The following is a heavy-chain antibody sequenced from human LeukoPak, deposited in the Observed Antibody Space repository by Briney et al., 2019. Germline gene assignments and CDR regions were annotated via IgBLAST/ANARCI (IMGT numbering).Heavy chain of an antibody. Sequence: SETLSLTCTVSGYSINSGYYWVWIRQPPGKGLEWIGSIYRTGSANYNPSLKSRVTISVDTSKNQFSLKVRSVTAADTAVYYCARGDCSSTICYSPMDVWGKGTTVTVSS. CDR1: GYSINSGYY. V-gene: IGHV4-38-2*02. J-gene: IGHJ6*03. CDR3: ARGDCSSTICYSPMDV. D-gene: IGHD2-2*01. CDR2: IYRTGSA.